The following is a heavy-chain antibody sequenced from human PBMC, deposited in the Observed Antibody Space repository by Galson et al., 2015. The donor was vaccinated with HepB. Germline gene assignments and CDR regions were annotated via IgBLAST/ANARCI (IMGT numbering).Heavy chain of an antibody. CDR1: GFTFSSYG. CDR3: ARDVLRFLEWLGTRYYYGMDV. J-gene: IGHJ6*02. V-gene: IGHV3-30*03. D-gene: IGHD3-3*01. CDR2: ISYDGSNK. Sequence: SLRLSCAASGFTFSSYGMHWVRQAPGKGLEWVAVISYDGSNKYYADSVKGRFTISRDNSKNTLYLQMNSLRAEDTAVYYCARDVLRFLEWLGTRYYYGMDVWGQGTTVTVSS.